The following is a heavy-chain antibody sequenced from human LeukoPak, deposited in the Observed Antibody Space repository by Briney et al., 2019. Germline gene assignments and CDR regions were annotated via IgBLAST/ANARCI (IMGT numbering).Heavy chain of an antibody. Sequence: GGSLRLSCAASGFTVSGNYMSWVRQAPGKGLEWLSYIGSSGSPIYYADSVKGRFTISRDNANSLLYLQMNKLTDEDTAVYYCARLIVGATDYWGQGTLVTVSS. CDR3: ARLIVGATDY. CDR1: GFTVSGNY. V-gene: IGHV3-11*04. J-gene: IGHJ4*02. D-gene: IGHD1-26*01. CDR2: IGSSGSPI.